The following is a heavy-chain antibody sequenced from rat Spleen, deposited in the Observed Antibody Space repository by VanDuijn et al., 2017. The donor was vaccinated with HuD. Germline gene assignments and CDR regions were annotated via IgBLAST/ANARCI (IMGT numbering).Heavy chain of an antibody. D-gene: IGHD1-10*01. CDR1: AYSITSSYR. CDR2: INNAGST. CDR3: TTRAPGDY. V-gene: IGHV3-3*01. J-gene: IGHJ2*01. Sequence: EVQLQESGPGLVKPSQSLSLTCSVTAYSITSSYRWNWIRKFPGNKLEWLGYINNAGSTNYNPSLKSRISITRDTSKNQFFLQVNSVTTEDTATYYCTTRAPGDYWGQGVMVTVSS.